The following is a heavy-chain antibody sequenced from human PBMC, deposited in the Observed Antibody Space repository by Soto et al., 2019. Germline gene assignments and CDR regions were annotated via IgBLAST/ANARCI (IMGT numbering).Heavy chain of an antibody. D-gene: IGHD2-21*02. CDR1: GGSISSDIYH. J-gene: IGHJ6*02. CDR2: IYYSGSI. V-gene: IGHV4-30-4*08. Sequence: SETLSLTCTVSGGSISSDIYHWTWIRQSPGKGLEWIGYIYYSGSIFYNPSFKSRVTISVDTSKNQFSLQLSSVTAADTAVYFCAREDDGGDRDYYGLDVWGQGTTVTVSS. CDR3: AREDDGGDRDYYGLDV.